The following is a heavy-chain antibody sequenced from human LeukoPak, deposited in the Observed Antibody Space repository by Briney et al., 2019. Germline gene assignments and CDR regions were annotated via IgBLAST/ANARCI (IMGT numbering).Heavy chain of an antibody. CDR3: ARVPNYYDSSGYSYYYGMDV. V-gene: IGHV4-59*08. CDR2: IYCSGST. J-gene: IGHJ6*02. Sequence: PSETLSLTCTVSGGPISSYYWSWIRQPPGKGLEWIGYIYCSGSTNYNPSLKSRVTISVDTSKNQFSLKLGSVTAADTAVYYCARVPNYYDSSGYSYYYGMDVWGQGTTVTSSS. D-gene: IGHD3-22*01. CDR1: GGPISSYY.